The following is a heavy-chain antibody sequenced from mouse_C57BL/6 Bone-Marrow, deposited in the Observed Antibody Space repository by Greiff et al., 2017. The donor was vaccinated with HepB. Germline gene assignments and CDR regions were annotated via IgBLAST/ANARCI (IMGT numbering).Heavy chain of an antibody. CDR3: ASPLYAMDY. CDR1: GYSFTSYY. Sequence: QVHVKQSGPELVKPGASVKISCKASGYSFTSYYIHWVKQRPGQGLEWIGWIYPGSGNTKYNEKFKGKATLTADTSSSTAYMQLSSLTSEDSAVYYCASPLYAMDYWGQGTSVTVSS. CDR2: IYPGSGNT. V-gene: IGHV1-66*01. D-gene: IGHD6-1*01. J-gene: IGHJ4*01.